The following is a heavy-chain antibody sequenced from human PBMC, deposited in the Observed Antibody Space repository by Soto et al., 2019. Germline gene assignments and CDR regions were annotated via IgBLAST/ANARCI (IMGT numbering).Heavy chain of an antibody. V-gene: IGHV4-39*01. CDR2: IYHSGRNSGNT. J-gene: IGHJ6*02. Sequence: QLHLQESGPGLLKPSETLSLTCSVSAGSFTSGSYYWGWIRQPPGKGLEWIGSIYHSGRNSGNTSSNPSLKSRVTLSVETSQNQFFLRLTSVTAADTAVYYCARHAPPFYYATDVWGQGTTVTVSS. CDR1: AGSFTSGSYY. CDR3: ARHAPPFYYATDV.